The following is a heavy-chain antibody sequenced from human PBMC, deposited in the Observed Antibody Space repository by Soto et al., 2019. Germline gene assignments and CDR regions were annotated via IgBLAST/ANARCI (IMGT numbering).Heavy chain of an antibody. D-gene: IGHD6-13*01. Sequence: GASVKVSCKASGYTFTSYDINWVRQATGQGLEWMGWMNPNSGNTGYAQKFQGRVTMTRNTSISTAYMELSSLRSEDTAVYYCARAMGSSSWYVPYYYYGMDVWGQGTTVTVSS. V-gene: IGHV1-8*01. CDR3: ARAMGSSSWYVPYYYYGMDV. CDR1: GYTFTSYD. J-gene: IGHJ6*02. CDR2: MNPNSGNT.